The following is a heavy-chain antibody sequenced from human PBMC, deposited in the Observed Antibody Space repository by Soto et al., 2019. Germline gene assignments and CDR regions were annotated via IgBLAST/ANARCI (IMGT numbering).Heavy chain of an antibody. V-gene: IGHV4-4*07. J-gene: IGHJ4*02. CDR1: GGSITNYF. Sequence: PSETLSLTCTVSGGSITNYFCNWIRQPAGKGLEWNGRIDNSGSTNYNPSLKSRITMSADTSRNQFSLKLNSVTAADTAVYYCARGGQDFWSGPFDYWGQGALVTVSS. CDR3: ARGGQDFWSGPFDY. CDR2: IDNSGST. D-gene: IGHD3-3*01.